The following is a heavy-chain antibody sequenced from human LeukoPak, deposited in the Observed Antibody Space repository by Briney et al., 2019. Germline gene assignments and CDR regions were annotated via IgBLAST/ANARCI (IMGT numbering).Heavy chain of an antibody. J-gene: IGHJ4*02. Sequence: GESLKISCKGSGYSFTTYWTGWVRQMSGKGLEWMGIIYPGDSDTRYSPSFQGQVTISADKSISTAYLQWSSLKASDTAMYYCARRSSSWSESDYWGQGTLVTVSS. CDR3: ARRSSSWSESDY. CDR2: IYPGDSDT. CDR1: GYSFTTYW. D-gene: IGHD6-13*01. V-gene: IGHV5-51*01.